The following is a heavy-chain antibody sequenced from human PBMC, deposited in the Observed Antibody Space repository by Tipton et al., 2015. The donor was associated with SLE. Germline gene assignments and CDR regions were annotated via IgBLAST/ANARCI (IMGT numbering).Heavy chain of an antibody. V-gene: IGHV4-39*07. J-gene: IGHJ4*02. Sequence: LRLSCTVSGGSISSSSYYWGWIRQPPGKGLEWIGSIYYSGSTYYNPSLKSRVTISVDTSKNQFSLKLSSVTAADTAVYYCARSIAYCGGDCYSFDYWGQGTLVTVSS. CDR3: ARSIAYCGGDCYSFDY. D-gene: IGHD2-21*02. CDR2: IYYSGST. CDR1: GGSISSSSYY.